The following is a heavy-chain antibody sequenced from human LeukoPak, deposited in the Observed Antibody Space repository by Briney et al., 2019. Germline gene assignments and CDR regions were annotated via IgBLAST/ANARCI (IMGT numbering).Heavy chain of an antibody. V-gene: IGHV4-59*11. CDR1: GGSISSHY. J-gene: IGHJ6*03. CDR2: IYYSGST. D-gene: IGHD6-13*01. CDR3: ARVGAAAAPYYYYYMDV. Sequence: SETLSLTCTVSGGSISSHYWSWIRQPPGKGLEWIGYIYYSGSTNYNPSLKSRVTISVDTSKNQFSLKLSSVTAADTAVYYCARVGAAAAPYYYYYMDVWGKGTTVTVSS.